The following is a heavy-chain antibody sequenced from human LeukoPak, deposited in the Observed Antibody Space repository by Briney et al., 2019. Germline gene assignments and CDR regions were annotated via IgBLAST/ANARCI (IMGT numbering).Heavy chain of an antibody. D-gene: IGHD2-2*01. J-gene: IGHJ4*02. Sequence: SETLSLTXAVYGGSFSGYYWSWIRQPPGKGLEWIGEINHSGSTNYNPSLKSRVTISVDTSKNQFSLKLSSVTAADTAVYYCARSVCSSTSCYDYWGQGTLVTVSS. V-gene: IGHV4-34*01. CDR2: INHSGST. CDR3: ARSVCSSTSCYDY. CDR1: GGSFSGYY.